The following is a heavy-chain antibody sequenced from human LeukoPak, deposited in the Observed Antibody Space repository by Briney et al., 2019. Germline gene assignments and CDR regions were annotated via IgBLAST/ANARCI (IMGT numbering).Heavy chain of an antibody. V-gene: IGHV3-64D*06. CDR3: VRGTGY. J-gene: IGHJ4*02. CDR2: ISSNGDNT. Sequence: EGSLRLSCSVSGFTFSTYVMHWVRQAPGKGLEYVSAISSNGDNTYYADSVKGRFTISRDNSKNTLYLQMSSLRADDTAVYYCVRGTGYWGQGTLVTVSS. CDR1: GFTFSTYV.